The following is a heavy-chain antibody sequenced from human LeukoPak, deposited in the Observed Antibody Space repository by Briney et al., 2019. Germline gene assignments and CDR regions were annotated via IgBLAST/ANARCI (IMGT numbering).Heavy chain of an antibody. J-gene: IGHJ4*02. CDR1: GGAISSGGYY. CDR3: ARGDPLRY. CDR2: MFYSGGT. Sequence: SQTLSLTCTVSGGAISSGGYYWSWIRQHPEKGPEWIGHMFYSGGTYYNPSLKSRVSMSVDTSQNHFSLKLTSVTAADTAAYYCARGDPLRYWGQGIRVTVSS. V-gene: IGHV4-31*03. D-gene: IGHD3-16*02.